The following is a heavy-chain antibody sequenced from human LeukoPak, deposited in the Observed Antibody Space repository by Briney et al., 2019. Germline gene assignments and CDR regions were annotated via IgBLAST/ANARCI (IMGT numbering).Heavy chain of an antibody. D-gene: IGHD6-19*01. Sequence: SVTVSCKASGGTFSSYAISWVRQAPGQGLEWMGRIIPILGIANYAQKFQGRVTMTRDTSTSTVYMELSSLRSEDTAVYYCARATVAGTRGEHDAFDIWGQGTMVTVSS. CDR2: IIPILGIA. V-gene: IGHV1-69*04. CDR3: ARATVAGTRGEHDAFDI. CDR1: GGTFSSYA. J-gene: IGHJ3*02.